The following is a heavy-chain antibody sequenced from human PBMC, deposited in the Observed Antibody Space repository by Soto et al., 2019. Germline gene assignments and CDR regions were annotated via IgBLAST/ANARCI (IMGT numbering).Heavy chain of an antibody. CDR1: GGSISSGGYY. CDR2: IYYSGST. J-gene: IGHJ4*02. V-gene: IGHV4-31*02. Sequence: SETLSLTCTVSGGSISSGGYYWSWIRQHPGKGLEWIGYIYYSGSTYYNPSLKSRVTISVDTSKNQFSLKLSSVTAADTAVYYCARAYCSSTSCSSPFDYWGQGTLVTVSS. D-gene: IGHD2-2*01. CDR3: ARAYCSSTSCSSPFDY.